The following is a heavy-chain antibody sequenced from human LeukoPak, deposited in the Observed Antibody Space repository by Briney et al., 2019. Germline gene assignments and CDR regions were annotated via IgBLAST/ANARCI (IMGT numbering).Heavy chain of an antibody. D-gene: IGHD3-9*01. V-gene: IGHV4-59*01. CDR1: GGSFSGYY. CDR3: ARGRNDILTGSVWFDP. CDR2: IYYSGST. J-gene: IGHJ5*02. Sequence: SETLSLTCAVYGGSFSGYYWSWIRQPPGKGLEWIGYIYYSGSTNYNPSLKSRVTISVDTSKNQFSLKLSSVTAADTAVYYCARGRNDILTGSVWFDPWGQGSLVTVSS.